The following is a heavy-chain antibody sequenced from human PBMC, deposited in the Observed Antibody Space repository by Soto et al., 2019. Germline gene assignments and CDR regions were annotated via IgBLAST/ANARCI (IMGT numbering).Heavy chain of an antibody. CDR2: IYYSGST. Sequence: PSETLSLTCTVSAGSISSGDYYWSWIRQPPGKGLEWIGYIYYSGSTYYNPSLKSRVTISVDTSKNQFSLKLSSVTAADTAVYYCARGQVVTAMLYFQHWGQGTLVTVSS. V-gene: IGHV4-30-4*01. J-gene: IGHJ1*01. CDR3: ARGQVVTAMLYFQH. D-gene: IGHD2-21*02. CDR1: AGSISSGDYY.